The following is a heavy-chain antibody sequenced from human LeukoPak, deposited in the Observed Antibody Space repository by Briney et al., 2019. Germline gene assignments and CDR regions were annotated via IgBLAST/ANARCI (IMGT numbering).Heavy chain of an antibody. CDR2: IKQDGSDQ. V-gene: IGHV3-7*01. CDR3: ARAFTTSWCNWFDP. J-gene: IGHJ5*02. D-gene: IGHD2-2*01. CDR1: GFTFSNYW. Sequence: PGGSLRLSCAASGFTFSNYWMIWVRQAPGKGLEWVASIKQDGSDQYYVDSMKGRFIISRDNAKNSLYLEMNSLRTEDTALYYCARAFTTSWCNWFDPWGQGTLVTVSS.